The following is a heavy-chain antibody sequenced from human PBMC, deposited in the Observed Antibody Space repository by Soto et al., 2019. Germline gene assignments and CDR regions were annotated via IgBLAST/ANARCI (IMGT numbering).Heavy chain of an antibody. CDR1: GFTFSSYG. V-gene: IGHV3-7*02. CDR2: IKQDGREK. Sequence: PGGSLRLSCAASGFTFSSYGMSWVRQAPGKGREGVANIKQDGREKNYVDSVKGRFAIFRDNAKNSLYLQITRLTAHYFAVYFFARIDKRAFAYSGQGSLVTVSS. CDR3: ARIDKRAFAY. D-gene: IGHD3-9*01. J-gene: IGHJ4*02.